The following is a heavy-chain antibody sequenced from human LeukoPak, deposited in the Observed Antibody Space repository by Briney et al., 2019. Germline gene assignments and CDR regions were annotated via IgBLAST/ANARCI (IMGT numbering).Heavy chain of an antibody. Sequence: GGSLRLSCAASGFTFSSYAMSWVRQVPGKGLEWVSVISGSGDNTYYADSVKGRFTISRDRAKNTLYLQMSNLRVEDTAVYYCARLPTFYFDSSHYHYDFWGQGTLVTVSS. CDR2: ISGSGDNT. D-gene: IGHD3-22*01. V-gene: IGHV3-23*01. J-gene: IGHJ4*02. CDR3: ARLPTFYFDSSHYHYDF. CDR1: GFTFSSYA.